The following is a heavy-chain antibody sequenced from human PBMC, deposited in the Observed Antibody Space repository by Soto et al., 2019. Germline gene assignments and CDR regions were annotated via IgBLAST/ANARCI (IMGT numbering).Heavy chain of an antibody. D-gene: IGHD5-18*01. CDR2: IWFDGSNK. V-gene: IGHV3-33*01. CDR1: GFTLRSYG. J-gene: IGHJ6*02. CDR3: ARDRIRVDTAMFPEYYGMDV. Sequence: GGSLRLSCAASGFTLRSYGVHWVSQAPGKGLEWVAVIWFDGSNKYYIDSVKGRFTISRDNSKNTVYLQMNSLRAGDTAVYFCARDRIRVDTAMFPEYYGMDVWGQGTTVTVSS.